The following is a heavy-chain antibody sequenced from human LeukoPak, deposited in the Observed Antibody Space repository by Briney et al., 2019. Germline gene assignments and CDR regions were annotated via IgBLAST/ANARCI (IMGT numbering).Heavy chain of an antibody. J-gene: IGHJ4*02. CDR1: GFTFSNAW. Sequence: PGGSLRLSCAASGFTFSNAWMSWVRQAPGKGLEWVGRIKSKTDGGTTDYAAPVKGRFTISRDDSKNTLYLQMNSLKTEDTAVYYCTTGITVVTLFDYWGQGTLVTVSS. D-gene: IGHD4-23*01. CDR2: IKSKTDGGTT. V-gene: IGHV3-15*01. CDR3: TTGITVVTLFDY.